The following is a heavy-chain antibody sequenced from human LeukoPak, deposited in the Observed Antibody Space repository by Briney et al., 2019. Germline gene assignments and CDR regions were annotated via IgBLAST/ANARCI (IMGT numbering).Heavy chain of an antibody. CDR2: INTDGSTT. CDR1: GFSFSDYW. J-gene: IGHJ3*02. Sequence: GGSLRLSCVASGFSFSDYWMNWVRQAPGKGLVWVSHINTDGSTTTYADSVKGRFTISRDNAKNTLYLQMNSLRAEDTAVYYCAREFRLWKTFDMWGQGTMVTVSS. CDR3: AREFRLWKTFDM. V-gene: IGHV3-74*01. D-gene: IGHD2-21*01.